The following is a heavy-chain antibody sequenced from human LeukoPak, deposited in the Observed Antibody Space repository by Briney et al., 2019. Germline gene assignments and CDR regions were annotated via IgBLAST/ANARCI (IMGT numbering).Heavy chain of an antibody. Sequence: ASVKVSCKPSGGTFSSYAISWVRQAPGQGLEWMGGIIPIFGTANYAQKFQGRVTITADESTSTAYMELSSLRSEDTAVYYCASATSSIAARLLYYFDYWGQGTLVTVSS. V-gene: IGHV1-69*13. CDR2: IIPIFGTA. D-gene: IGHD6-6*01. J-gene: IGHJ4*02. CDR3: ASATSSIAARLLYYFDY. CDR1: GGTFSSYA.